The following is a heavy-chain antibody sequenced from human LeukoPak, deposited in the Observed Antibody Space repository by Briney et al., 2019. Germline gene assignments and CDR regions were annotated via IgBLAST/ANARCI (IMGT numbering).Heavy chain of an antibody. CDR3: AKGGKTTVVKGGAYFDY. V-gene: IGHV3-23*01. Sequence: PGGSLRLSCAASGFTFSSYAMSWVRQAPGKGLEWVSAISASGGSTYFADSVKGRFTISRDNSKNTLYLQMNSLRAEDTAVYYCAKGGKTTVVKGGAYFDYWGQGTLVTVSS. J-gene: IGHJ4*02. CDR1: GFTFSSYA. D-gene: IGHD4-23*01. CDR2: ISASGGST.